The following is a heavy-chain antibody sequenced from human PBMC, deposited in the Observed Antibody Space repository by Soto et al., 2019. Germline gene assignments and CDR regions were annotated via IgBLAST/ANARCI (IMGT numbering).Heavy chain of an antibody. D-gene: IGHD6-13*01. CDR3: ARDLDSSWYARYFQH. V-gene: IGHV3-30-3*01. CDR1: GFTFSRYA. CDR2: ISYDGSNK. J-gene: IGHJ1*01. Sequence: GGSRRLSWAASGFTFSRYAMHGVGQAPGKGLEWVAVISYDGSNKYYADSVKGRFTISRDNSKNTLYLQMNSLRAEDTAVYYCARDLDSSWYARYFQHWGQGTLVTVSS.